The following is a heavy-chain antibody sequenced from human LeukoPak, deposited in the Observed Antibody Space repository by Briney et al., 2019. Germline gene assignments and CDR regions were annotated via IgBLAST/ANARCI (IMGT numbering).Heavy chain of an antibody. CDR1: GGSFSGYY. CDR2: INHSGST. J-gene: IGHJ3*02. Sequence: SETLSLTCAVYGGSFSGYYWSWIRQPPGKGLEWIGEINHSGSTNYNPSLKSRVTISVDTSKNQFSLKLSSVTGADTAVYYCARSGLRYFDWLLHDAFDIWGQGTMVTVSS. CDR3: ARSGLRYFDWLLHDAFDI. V-gene: IGHV4-34*01. D-gene: IGHD3-9*01.